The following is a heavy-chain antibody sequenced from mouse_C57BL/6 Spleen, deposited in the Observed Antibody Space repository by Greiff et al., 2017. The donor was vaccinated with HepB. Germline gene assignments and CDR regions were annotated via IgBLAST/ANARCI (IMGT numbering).Heavy chain of an antibody. V-gene: IGHV1-64*01. Sequence: VQLQQPGAELVKPGASVKLSCKASGYTFTSYWMHWVNQRPGQGLEWIGMIHPNSGSTNYNEKFKSKATLTVDKSSSTAYMQLSSLTSEDSAVYYCARSRAYSNYEGFAYWGQGTLVTVSA. D-gene: IGHD2-5*01. CDR3: ARSRAYSNYEGFAY. CDR1: GYTFTSYW. CDR2: IHPNSGST. J-gene: IGHJ3*01.